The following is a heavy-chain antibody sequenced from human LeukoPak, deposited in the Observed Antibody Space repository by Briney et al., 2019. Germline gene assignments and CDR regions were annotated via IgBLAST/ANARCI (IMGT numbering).Heavy chain of an antibody. CDR1: EYTFTGYY. Sequence: ASVKVSCKASEYTFTGYYMHWVRQAPGQGLEWMGWFNLNCVHQKYQQNFQGEVTMPRATSITKAYMELSRLRSDDTAVYYGARGQLFRGDWFDPWGQGTLVTVSS. CDR3: ARGQLFRGDWFDP. CDR2: FNLNCVHQ. D-gene: IGHD2-15*01. V-gene: IGHV1-2*02. J-gene: IGHJ5*02.